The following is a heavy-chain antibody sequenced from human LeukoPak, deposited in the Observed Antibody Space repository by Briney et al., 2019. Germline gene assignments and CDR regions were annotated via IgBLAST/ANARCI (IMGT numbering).Heavy chain of an antibody. CDR3: ARGLAWLRFRPIDY. CDR2: IYYSGST. CDR1: GGSISSSSYY. V-gene: IGHV4-39*07. D-gene: IGHD5-12*01. Sequence: SETLSLTCTVSGGSISSSSYYWGWIRQPPGKGLEWIGSIYYSGSTYYNPSLKSRVTISVDTSKNQFSLKLSSVTAADTAVYYCARGLAWLRFRPIDYWGQGALVTVSS. J-gene: IGHJ4*02.